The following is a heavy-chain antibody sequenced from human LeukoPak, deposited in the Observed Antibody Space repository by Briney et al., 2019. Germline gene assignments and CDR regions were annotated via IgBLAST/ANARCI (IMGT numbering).Heavy chain of an antibody. J-gene: IGHJ4*02. V-gene: IGHV4-4*07. CDR1: GGSISNYY. CDR2: IYPSGTT. D-gene: IGHD2-2*01. CDR3: ARDRGCSSTSCYVFDY. Sequence: SSETLSLTCTVSGGSISNYYWSWIRQPAGKGLEWIGRIYPSGTTTYNPSLKSRVTMSVDTSKNQFSLKLTSLTAADTAVYYCARDRGCSSTSCYVFDYWGQGTLVTVSS.